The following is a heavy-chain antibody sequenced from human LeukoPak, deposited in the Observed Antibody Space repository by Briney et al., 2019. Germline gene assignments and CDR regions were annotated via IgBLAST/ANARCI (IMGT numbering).Heavy chain of an antibody. CDR3: ARDLELERDRWNYFES. D-gene: IGHD4-23*01. Sequence: PSETLALTCTVSGDSFSNFWWSWFRQPPGKGLEWIGCIHDSGSTKYNPSLRSRVATSVDTSKNQFSLKLTSVTAADTAIYYCARDLELERDRWNYFESWGQGTLVTVSS. J-gene: IGHJ4*02. V-gene: IGHV4-59*01. CDR2: IHDSGST. CDR1: GDSFSNFW.